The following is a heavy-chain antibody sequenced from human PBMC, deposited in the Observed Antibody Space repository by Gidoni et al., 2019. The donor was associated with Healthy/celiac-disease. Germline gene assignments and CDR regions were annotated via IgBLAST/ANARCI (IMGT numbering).Heavy chain of an antibody. D-gene: IGHD2-2*01. Sequence: QLQLQESGPRLVKPSAPLSLTCSVPGRSVSSSSYYWGRFRQPPGKGLEWIGSIYYSGSTYYNPSLKSRVTISVDTSKNQFSLKLSSVTAADTAVYYCARDPWGPAAEFDNWGQGTLVTVSS. CDR2: IYYSGST. CDR1: GRSVSSSSYY. J-gene: IGHJ4*02. CDR3: ARDPWGPAAEFDN. V-gene: IGHV4-39*07.